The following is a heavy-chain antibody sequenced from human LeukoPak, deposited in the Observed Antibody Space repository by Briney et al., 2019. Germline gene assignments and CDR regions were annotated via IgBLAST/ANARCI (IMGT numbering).Heavy chain of an antibody. CDR1: GFSFSSNG. V-gene: IGHV3-33*01. CDR2: IWYVGSNK. D-gene: IGHD3-10*01. J-gene: IGHJ4*02. Sequence: PGGSLRLSCAASGFSFSSNGMHWVRQAPGKGLEWVAVIWYVGSNKYYADSVKGRFTISRDNSKNSLYLQMSSLRDEDTAMYYCARDYYYGFYYWGQGTLVTVSS. CDR3: ARDYYYGFYY.